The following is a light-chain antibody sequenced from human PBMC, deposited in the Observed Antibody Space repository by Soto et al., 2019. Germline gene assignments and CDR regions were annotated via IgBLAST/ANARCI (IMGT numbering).Light chain of an antibody. CDR2: DAS. CDR1: QDISNY. J-gene: IGKJ4*01. Sequence: IQMTPSPSSLSASVGDRVTITCQASQDISNYLNWYQQKPGKAPKLLIYDASHLETGVPSRFSGCGSVTDFTFSICSLQAANIATFYCRQYDNLPLTFGGVTKVVIK. V-gene: IGKV1-33*01. CDR3: RQYDNLPLT.